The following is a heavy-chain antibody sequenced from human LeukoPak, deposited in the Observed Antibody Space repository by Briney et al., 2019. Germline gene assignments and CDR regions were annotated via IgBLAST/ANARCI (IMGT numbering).Heavy chain of an antibody. J-gene: IGHJ4*02. CDR3: AREWGPIAVSGGPGY. CDR2: IWFDGRNK. D-gene: IGHD6-19*01. V-gene: IGHV3-33*01. Sequence: GGSLRLSCAASGFTFSNYGMHWVRQAPGKGLEWVALIWFDGRNKFHADSVKGRFTISRDNAKNTLFLQMNSLRAEDTAVYYCAREWGPIAVSGGPGYWGQGALVTVSS. CDR1: GFTFSNYG.